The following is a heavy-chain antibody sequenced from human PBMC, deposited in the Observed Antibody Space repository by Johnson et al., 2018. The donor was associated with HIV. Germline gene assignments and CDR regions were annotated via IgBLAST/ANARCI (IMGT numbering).Heavy chain of an antibody. V-gene: IGHV3-30*04. D-gene: IGHD3-10*01. J-gene: IGHJ3*02. CDR1: GFTFSSYA. Sequence: QVQLVESGGGVVQPGRSLRLSCAASGFTFSSYALHWVRPVPGKGLEWVGTIPYDGSKKYYAEVVKGRFTITKDNSKNTLYLQMNSLRADDTAVYYCARALRIYDAFDIWGQGTMVTVSS. CDR2: IPYDGSKK. CDR3: ARALRIYDAFDI.